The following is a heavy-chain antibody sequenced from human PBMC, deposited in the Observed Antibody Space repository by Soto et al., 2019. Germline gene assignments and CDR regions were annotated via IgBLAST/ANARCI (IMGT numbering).Heavy chain of an antibody. D-gene: IGHD1-26*01. CDR3: ARGRWEREGYLMDV. CDR2: VYYNGFT. Sequence: SETLSLTCTVSGGSITSSNYYWGWIRQPPGKGLEWIGNVYYNGFTYYNPSLKSRVTISVDTSKNHFSLKLTSVTAADTAVYYCARGRWEREGYLMDVWGQGTTVNVSS. J-gene: IGHJ6*02. V-gene: IGHV4-39*02. CDR1: GGSITSSNYY.